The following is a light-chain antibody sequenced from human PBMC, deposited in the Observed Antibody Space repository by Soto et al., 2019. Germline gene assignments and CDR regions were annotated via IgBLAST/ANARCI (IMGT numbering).Light chain of an antibody. CDR2: GAS. Sequence: EIVMTQSPATLSVSPGERATLSCRASQSVSSNLAWYQQKPGQAPRLLIYGASTRATGIPARFSGSGSGTEFTLTISSLQPEDSATYYCQQANSFPWTFGQGTKVDIK. CDR1: QSVSSN. CDR3: QQANSFPWT. V-gene: IGKV3-15*01. J-gene: IGKJ1*01.